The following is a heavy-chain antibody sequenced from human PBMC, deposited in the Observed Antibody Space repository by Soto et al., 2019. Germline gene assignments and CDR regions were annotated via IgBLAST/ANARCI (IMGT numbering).Heavy chain of an antibody. J-gene: IGHJ4*02. CDR3: ARSMGGYANPPYFDY. CDR2: ISYDGSNK. CDR1: GFTFSSYA. D-gene: IGHD5-12*01. Sequence: PGGSLRLSCAASGFTFSSYAMHWVRQAPGKGLEWVAVISYDGSNKYYADSVKGRFTISRDNSKNTLYLQMNSLRAEDTAVYYCARSMGGYANPPYFDYWGQGTLVTVSS. V-gene: IGHV3-30-3*01.